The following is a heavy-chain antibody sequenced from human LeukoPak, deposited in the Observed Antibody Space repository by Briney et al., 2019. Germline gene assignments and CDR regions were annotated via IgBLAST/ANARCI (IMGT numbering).Heavy chain of an antibody. CDR1: GYTFTSYG. V-gene: IGHV1-18*01. J-gene: IGHJ4*02. Sequence: ASVKVSCKASGYTFTSYGISWVRQAPGQGLEWMGWISAYNGNTNYAQKLQGRVTMTTDTSTSTAYMELRSLRSDDTAVYYCARDSHYGSGSYYNIYSAYYFDYWGQGTLVTVSS. D-gene: IGHD3-10*01. CDR2: ISAYNGNT. CDR3: ARDSHYGSGSYYNIYSAYYFDY.